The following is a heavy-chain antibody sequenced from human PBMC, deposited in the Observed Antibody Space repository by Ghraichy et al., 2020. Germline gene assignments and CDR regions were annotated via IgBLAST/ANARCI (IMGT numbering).Heavy chain of an antibody. D-gene: IGHD3-10*01. CDR2: ISYDATTR. J-gene: IGHJ3*02. CDR3: AMKRRGFGELWGFVDI. Sequence: GGSLRLSCEASGFTCDNCAMHWVRQAPGKGLEWVSVISYDATTRYFGDSVKGRFTISRDNSRHILYLQMNSLRSEDTAMYYCAMKRRGFGELWGFVDIWGQGTMVAVSS. CDR1: GFTCDNCA. V-gene: IGHV3-30*04.